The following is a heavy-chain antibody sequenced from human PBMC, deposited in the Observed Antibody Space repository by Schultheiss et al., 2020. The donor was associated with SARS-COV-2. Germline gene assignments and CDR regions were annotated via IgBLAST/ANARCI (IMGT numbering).Heavy chain of an antibody. Sequence: SETLSLTCAVYGGSFSGYYWSWIRQPPGKGLEWIGEINHGGRTDYNPSLKSRVTISVDTSKNQFSLKLSSVTAADTAVYYCARSSSAFWSGYYNSVEDMDYWGQGTLVTVSS. J-gene: IGHJ4*02. V-gene: IGHV4-34*01. CDR1: GGSFSGYY. CDR2: INHGGRT. D-gene: IGHD3-3*01. CDR3: ARSSSAFWSGYYNSVEDMDY.